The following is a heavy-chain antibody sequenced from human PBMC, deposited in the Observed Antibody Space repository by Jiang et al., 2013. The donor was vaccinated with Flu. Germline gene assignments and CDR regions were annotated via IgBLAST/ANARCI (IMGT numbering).Heavy chain of an antibody. CDR1: GYTFTDYW. CDR3: ARGRQYCTGSPCYPGPGY. CDR2: IYPGDSDA. Sequence: SGAEVKKPGESLRISCQSSGYTFTDYWIGWVRQMPGKGLEWMGIIYPGDSDARYSPSFQGLVTISVDKSISTVYLQWRGLKASDSGMYFCARGRQYCTGSPCYPGPGYWGQGTLVTVSS. J-gene: IGHJ4*02. D-gene: IGHD2-8*02. V-gene: IGHV5-51*01.